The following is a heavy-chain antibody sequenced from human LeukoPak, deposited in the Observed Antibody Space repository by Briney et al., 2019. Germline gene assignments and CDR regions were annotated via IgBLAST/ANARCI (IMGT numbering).Heavy chain of an antibody. V-gene: IGHV4-39*07. D-gene: IGHD6-6*01. Sequence: SETLSLTCTVSGGSIRSSSYYWGWIRQPPGKGLEWIGSVYYSGSTYYNPSLKSRVTISVDTSKNQFSLKLNSVTAADTAVYYCARDWGVSARPGYMDVWGKGTTVTVSS. CDR3: ARDWGVSARPGYMDV. CDR1: GGSIRSSSYY. J-gene: IGHJ6*03. CDR2: VYYSGST.